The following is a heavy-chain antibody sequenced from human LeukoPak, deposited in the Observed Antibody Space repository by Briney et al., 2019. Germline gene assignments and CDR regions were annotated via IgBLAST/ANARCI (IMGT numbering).Heavy chain of an antibody. CDR1: GYTFTADY. CDR3: ARGQIASYYYSDY. CDR2: INPNSGDT. D-gene: IGHD2-21*01. Sequence: GASVKVSCKASGYTFTADYMHWVRQAPGQGLDWMGWINPNSGDTNYAQKFQGRVTMTRDTSISTAYMELSSLRSDDTAVYYCARGQIASYYYSDYWGQRTLVTVSS. J-gene: IGHJ4*02. V-gene: IGHV1-2*02.